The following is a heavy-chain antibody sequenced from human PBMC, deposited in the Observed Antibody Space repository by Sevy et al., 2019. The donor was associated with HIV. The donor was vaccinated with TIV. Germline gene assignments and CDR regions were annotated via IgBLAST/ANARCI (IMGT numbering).Heavy chain of an antibody. CDR1: GYTLTELS. V-gene: IGHV1-24*01. CDR2: FDPEDGET. Sequence: ASVKVSCKVSGYTLTELSMHWVRQAPGKGLEWMGGFDPEDGETIYAQEFQGRVTMTEDTSTDTAYMELSSLRSEDTAVYYCATDPRIAAAGTHFDYWGQGTLVTVSS. D-gene: IGHD6-13*01. J-gene: IGHJ4*02. CDR3: ATDPRIAAAGTHFDY.